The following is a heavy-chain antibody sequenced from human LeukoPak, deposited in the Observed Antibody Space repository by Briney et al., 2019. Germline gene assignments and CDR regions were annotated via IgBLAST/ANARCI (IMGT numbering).Heavy chain of an antibody. CDR2: IYPADSDT. Sequence: GESLKISCKGSGYSFTNYWIAWVRQMPGKGLEWMGIIYPADSDTRSSRSISGKVTISADKSISTAYLQWGSLVASDTAIYFCARRFTSRLADAFDIWGQGTMVTVSS. CDR3: ARRFTSRLADAFDI. V-gene: IGHV5-51*01. CDR1: GYSFTNYW. D-gene: IGHD6-13*01. J-gene: IGHJ3*02.